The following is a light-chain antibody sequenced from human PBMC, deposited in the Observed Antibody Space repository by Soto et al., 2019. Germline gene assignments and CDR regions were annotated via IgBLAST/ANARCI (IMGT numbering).Light chain of an antibody. CDR3: QQDSSSPTT. CDR2: DAS. J-gene: IGKJ1*01. CDR1: QSINSH. V-gene: IGKV3-11*01. Sequence: EIVLTQYPATLSLSPGERATLSCRASQSINSHLAWYQQKPGLGPRLLIYDASSLDSGIPARFSGSGSGTDFTLTISSLEPEDFAAYYCQQDSSSPTTFGQGTKVEIK.